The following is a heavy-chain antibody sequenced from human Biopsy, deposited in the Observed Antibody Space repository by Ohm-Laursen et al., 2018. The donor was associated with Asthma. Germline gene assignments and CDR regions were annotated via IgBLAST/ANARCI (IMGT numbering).Heavy chain of an antibody. CDR2: IYSGGTS. CDR3: ARGDSSGWSHYYFDS. D-gene: IGHD6-19*01. Sequence: SLRLSCSASGFTVSRDHMFWVRQAPGKGLEWVPVIYSGGTSHTADSVRGRFTISRDFSKNTLHLQMHSLRVEDTAVYYCARGDSSGWSHYYFDSWGQGTLVTVSS. V-gene: IGHV3-53*01. J-gene: IGHJ4*02. CDR1: GFTVSRDH.